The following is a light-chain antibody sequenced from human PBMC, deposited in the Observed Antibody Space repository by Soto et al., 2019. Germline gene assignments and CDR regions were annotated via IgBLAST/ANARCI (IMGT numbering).Light chain of an antibody. Sequence: EIVVIQPADSLAVSLSESATIKCKSTHIFLYTSNNKNYFAWYQQKPRQPPKLLIYWASTRESGVPDRFSGSGSGTDFTLTIISLQAEDVAVYYCQQYYNTPLTFGGGTKVDIK. V-gene: IGKV4-1*01. CDR1: HIFLYTSNNKNY. CDR3: QQYYNTPLT. J-gene: IGKJ4*01. CDR2: WAS.